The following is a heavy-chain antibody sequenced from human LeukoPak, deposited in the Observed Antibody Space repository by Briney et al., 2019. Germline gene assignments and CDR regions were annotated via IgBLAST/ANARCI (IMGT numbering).Heavy chain of an antibody. J-gene: IGHJ6*03. CDR2: IRYDGSNK. Sequence: QSGGSLRLSCAASGFTFSSYGMHWVRQAPGKGLEWVAFIRYDGSNKYYADSVKGRFTISRDNSKNTLYLQMNSLRAEDTAVYYCAKDPTTYYYYYMDVWGKGTTVTVSS. D-gene: IGHD1-1*01. V-gene: IGHV3-30*02. CDR1: GFTFSSYG. CDR3: AKDPTTYYYYYMDV.